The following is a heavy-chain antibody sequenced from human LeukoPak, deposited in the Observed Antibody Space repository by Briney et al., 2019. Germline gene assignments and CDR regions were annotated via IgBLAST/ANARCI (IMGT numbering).Heavy chain of an antibody. J-gene: IGHJ4*02. D-gene: IGHD6-19*01. CDR3: ARGRGVSGWSRGVIGY. CDR1: GYTFTSYD. CDR2: MNPNSGNT. Sequence: ASVKVSCKASGYTFTSYDINWVRQATGQGLERMGWMNPNSGNTGYAQKFQGRVTMTRNTSISTAYMELSSLRSEDTAVYYCARGRGVSGWSRGVIGYWGQGTLVTVSS. V-gene: IGHV1-8*01.